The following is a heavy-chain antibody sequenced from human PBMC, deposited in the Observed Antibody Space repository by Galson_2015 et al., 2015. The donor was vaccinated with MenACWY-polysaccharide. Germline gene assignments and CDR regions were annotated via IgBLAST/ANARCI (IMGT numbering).Heavy chain of an antibody. J-gene: IGHJ6*02. CDR3: TRPYCDRTTCYGMDV. D-gene: IGHD2/OR15-2a*01. CDR1: GFTFSTYA. CDR2: ISYDATNK. Sequence: SLRLSCAASGFTFSTYAMHWVRQAPGKGLEWVAVISYDATNKYYADSVKGRSTISRDNSNNALYLQMNSLGPEDTALYYCTRPYCDRTTCYGMDVWGQGTTVTVSS. V-gene: IGHV3-30-3*01.